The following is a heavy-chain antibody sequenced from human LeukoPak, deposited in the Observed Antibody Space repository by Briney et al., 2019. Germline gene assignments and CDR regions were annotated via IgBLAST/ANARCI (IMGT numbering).Heavy chain of an antibody. CDR2: IIPILGIA. CDR3: ARAALSDYIAWFDP. CDR1: GCTFSSYA. J-gene: IGHJ5*02. V-gene: IGHV1-69*04. D-gene: IGHD4-11*01. Sequence: SVKVSCKASGCTFSSYAISWVRQAPGQGLEWMGRIIPILGIANYAQKFQGRVTITADKSTSTAYMELSSLRSEDTAVYYCARAALSDYIAWFDPWGQGTLVTVSS.